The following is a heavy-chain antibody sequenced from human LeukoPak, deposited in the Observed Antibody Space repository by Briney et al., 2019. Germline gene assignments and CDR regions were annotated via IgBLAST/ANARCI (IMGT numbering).Heavy chain of an antibody. CDR1: GFTFSSYW. CDR3: AGSGWYYYYYYYYMDV. J-gene: IGHJ6*03. D-gene: IGHD6-19*01. V-gene: IGHV3-7*01. Sequence: GESLRLSCAASGFTFSSYWMSWVRQAPGKGLEWVANIKQDGSEKYYVDSVKGRFTISRDNAKNSLYLQMNSLRAEDTAVYYCAGSGWYYYYYYYYMDVWGKGTTVTVSS. CDR2: IKQDGSEK.